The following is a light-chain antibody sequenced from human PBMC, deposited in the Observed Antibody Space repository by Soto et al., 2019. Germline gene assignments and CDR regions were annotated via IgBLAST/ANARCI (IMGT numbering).Light chain of an antibody. CDR1: QSVSSY. J-gene: IGKJ5*01. Sequence: EIVLTQSPATLSLSPGERDTLSCRASQSVSSYLAWYQQKPGQAPRLLIYDASNRATGIPARFSGSGSGTDFTLTFSSLEPEDFAVYYCQQRSTSITFGQGTRLEIK. CDR3: QQRSTSIT. CDR2: DAS. V-gene: IGKV3-11*01.